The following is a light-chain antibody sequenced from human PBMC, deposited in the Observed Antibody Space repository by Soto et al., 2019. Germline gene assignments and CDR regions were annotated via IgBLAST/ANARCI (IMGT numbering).Light chain of an antibody. CDR2: AAS. V-gene: IGKV1-39*01. Sequence: DIPMTQSPSSLSASVGDRVTITCRASQSISRYLNWYQQKPGKAPKLLIYAASSFQSGVPSRFSGGGSGTDFTLTISSLQPEDFATYYCHQSYSTRFTFGPGTKVDIK. CDR3: HQSYSTRFT. CDR1: QSISRY. J-gene: IGKJ3*01.